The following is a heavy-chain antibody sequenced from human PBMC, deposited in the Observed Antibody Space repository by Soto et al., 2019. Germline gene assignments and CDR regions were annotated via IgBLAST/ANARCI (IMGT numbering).Heavy chain of an antibody. J-gene: IGHJ5*02. CDR1: GFTFSIYA. D-gene: IGHD5-12*01. CDR3: VKGRAPRDGYKTQPGS. Sequence: GGSLRLSCSASGFTFSIYAMHWVRQAPGKGLEYVSAVSTNGGTSYYADSVKGRFTISRDNSRNTLYLQMNSLRPEDTAVYYCVKGRAPRDGYKTQPGSWGLGTLVTVSS. CDR2: VSTNGGTS. V-gene: IGHV3-64D*06.